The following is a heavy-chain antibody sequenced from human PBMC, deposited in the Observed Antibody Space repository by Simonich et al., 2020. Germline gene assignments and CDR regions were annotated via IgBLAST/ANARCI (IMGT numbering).Heavy chain of an antibody. CDR3: ARARLYSSSHAFDI. D-gene: IGHD6-6*01. Sequence: QVQLVQSGAEVKKPGASVKVSCKASGYTFTGYYMHWVRQAPGQGLEWMGWSNHNSGGPNYAQKCQGRVTMTRDTSISTAYMELSRLRSDDTAVYYCARARLYSSSHAFDIWGQGTMVTVSS. V-gene: IGHV1-2*02. CDR1: GYTFTGYY. J-gene: IGHJ3*02. CDR2: SNHNSGGP.